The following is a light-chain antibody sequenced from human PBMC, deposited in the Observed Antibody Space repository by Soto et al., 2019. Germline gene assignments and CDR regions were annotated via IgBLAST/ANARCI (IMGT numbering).Light chain of an antibody. CDR3: QQSYSTPLYT. V-gene: IGKV1-39*01. CDR2: AAS. J-gene: IGKJ2*01. CDR1: QSISSY. Sequence: DIQMTQSPSSLSASVGDRVTITCRASQSISSYLNWYQQKPGKAPKLLIYAASSLQSGVPSRFSGSGSGTDFTLTISSLQPEDFATYYCQQSYSTPLYTFGQGTGLEIK.